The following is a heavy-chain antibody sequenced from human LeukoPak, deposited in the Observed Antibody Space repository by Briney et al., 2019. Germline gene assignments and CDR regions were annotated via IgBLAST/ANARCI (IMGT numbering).Heavy chain of an antibody. CDR1: GYTFTSYG. Sequence: ASVNVSCKASGYTFTSYGISWVRQAPGQGLEWMGGIIPIFGTANYAQKFQGRVTITADESTSTAYMELSSLRSEDTAVYYCARENLRITGTARNWFDPWGQGTLVTVSS. V-gene: IGHV1-69*13. D-gene: IGHD1-7*01. CDR2: IIPIFGTA. J-gene: IGHJ5*02. CDR3: ARENLRITGTARNWFDP.